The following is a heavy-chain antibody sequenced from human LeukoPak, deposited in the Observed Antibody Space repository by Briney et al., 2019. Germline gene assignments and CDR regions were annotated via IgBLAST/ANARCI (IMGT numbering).Heavy chain of an antibody. D-gene: IGHD2-21*01. J-gene: IGHJ3*02. Sequence: PGGSLRLSCAVSGFTFSNYWMHWVRQAPGKGLVWVSRMNSDGSSTKYADSVKGRFIISRDNAKNTLYLQMNSLRAEDTAVYYCARVTDSVWSDAFDIWGQGTMVTVSS. CDR2: MNSDGSST. CDR1: GFTFSNYW. V-gene: IGHV3-74*03. CDR3: ARVTDSVWSDAFDI.